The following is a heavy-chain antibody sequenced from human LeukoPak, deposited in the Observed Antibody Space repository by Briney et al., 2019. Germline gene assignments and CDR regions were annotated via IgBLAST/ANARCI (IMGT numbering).Heavy chain of an antibody. CDR3: ARAYSSRYYYGMDV. J-gene: IGHJ6*02. CDR1: GFTFSNYA. V-gene: IGHV3-64*01. CDR2: ISSNGGST. D-gene: IGHD6-13*01. Sequence: PGRSLRLSCAASGFTFSNYAMHWVRQAPGKGLEYVSAISSNGGSTYYANSVKGRFTISRDNSKNTLYLQMGSLRAEDMAVYYCARAYSSRYYYGMDVWGQGTTVTVSS.